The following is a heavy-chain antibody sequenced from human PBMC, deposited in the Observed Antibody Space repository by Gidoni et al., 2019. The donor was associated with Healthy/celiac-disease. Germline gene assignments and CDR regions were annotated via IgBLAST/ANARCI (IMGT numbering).Heavy chain of an antibody. CDR2: IGSKAYGGTT. Sequence: EVQLGESGGRLVQPGRSRRRAFTASGFTFGTYAMSWVRQAPGKGLEWVGFIGSKAYGGTTEYAASVKGRFTISRDDSKSIAYLQMDSLNTEDTAVYYCTRDGDYDFLSGYLVYWGQGPLVTVSS. CDR1: GFTFGTYA. CDR3: TRDGDYDFLSGYLVY. V-gene: IGHV3-49*04. J-gene: IGHJ4*02. D-gene: IGHD3-3*01.